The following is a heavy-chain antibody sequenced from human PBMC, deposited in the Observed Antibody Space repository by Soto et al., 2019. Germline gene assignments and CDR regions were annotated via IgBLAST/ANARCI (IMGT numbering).Heavy chain of an antibody. CDR1: GDSVSNNRDA. V-gene: IGHV6-1*01. CDR3: AIDTPYSGSILDC. CDR2: TYYRSGWFY. Sequence: QVELQQSGPGLVQPSQTLSLTCAISGDSVSNNRDAWNWIRQSPSRGLEWLGRTYYRSGWFYNYVETLEGRITINVDTSKDHFPLKLLSAPPEDTAVYYCAIDTPYSGSILDCWGQGSLVTVSS. J-gene: IGHJ4*02. D-gene: IGHD4-4*01.